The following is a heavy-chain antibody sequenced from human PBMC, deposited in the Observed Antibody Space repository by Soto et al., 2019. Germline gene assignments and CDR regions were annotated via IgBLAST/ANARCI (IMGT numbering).Heavy chain of an antibody. J-gene: IGHJ3*02. CDR3: ARDSADGSFDI. Sequence: QVQLQESGPGLVKPSQTLSLTCTVSGGSISSGDYYWSWIRQPPGKGLEWIGYIYYSGSTYYNPSRTRRVTRSVHTPKHQFSLKLSSVTAAATAVYYCARDSADGSFDIWGKGTMVTVSS. D-gene: IGHD2-2*01. CDR2: IYYSGST. CDR1: GGSISSGDYY. V-gene: IGHV4-30-4*01.